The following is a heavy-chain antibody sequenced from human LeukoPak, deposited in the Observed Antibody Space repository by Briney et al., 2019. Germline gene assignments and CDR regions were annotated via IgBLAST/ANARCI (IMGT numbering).Heavy chain of an antibody. CDR3: AKNSGWSGPSGYAEYFQY. J-gene: IGHJ1*01. Sequence: GSLRLFCAASGFMFSNYAMRWFRQSPGKGLEWGSAMGRVGGNIFYADSVKGRFAMSRDDSQSTLYLQMGSLSAEDTAVYYCAKNSGWSGPSGYAEYFQYWGQGTLVTVSS. CDR1: GFMFSNYA. V-gene: IGHV3-23*01. D-gene: IGHD6-19*01. CDR2: MGRVGGNI.